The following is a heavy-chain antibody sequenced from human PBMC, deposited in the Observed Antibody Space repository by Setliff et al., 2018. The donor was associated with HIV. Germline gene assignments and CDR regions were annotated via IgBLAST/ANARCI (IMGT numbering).Heavy chain of an antibody. Sequence: PSETLSLPCSVSGDSMSPYYWSWIRQSADKGLEWIGRVHPTGSTIYNPSLRSRVTMSVDTSKSQFSLKLSSVTAADTAMYYCARVFPPIRGAPFGTPPGAFDIWGQGTVVTVSS. CDR2: VHPTGST. CDR1: GDSMSPYY. V-gene: IGHV4-4*07. D-gene: IGHD2-15*01. CDR3: ARVFPPIRGAPFGTPPGAFDI. J-gene: IGHJ3*02.